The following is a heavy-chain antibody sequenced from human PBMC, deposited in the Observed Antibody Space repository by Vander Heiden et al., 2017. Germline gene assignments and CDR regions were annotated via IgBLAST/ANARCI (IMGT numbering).Heavy chain of an antibody. CDR1: GGSISSSSYY. D-gene: IGHD6-6*01. V-gene: IGHV4-39*01. CDR2: IYYSGST. CDR3: ARDEYSSSSLDY. J-gene: IGHJ4*02. Sequence: QLQLQESGPGLVKPSETLSLPCTVSGGSISSSSYYWGWIRQPPGKGLEWIGSIYYSGSTYYNPALKSRVTISVDTSKNQFSLKLSSVTAADTAVYYCARDEYSSSSLDYWGQGTLVTVSS.